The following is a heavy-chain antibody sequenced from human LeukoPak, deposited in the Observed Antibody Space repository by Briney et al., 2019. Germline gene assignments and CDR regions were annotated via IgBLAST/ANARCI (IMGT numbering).Heavy chain of an antibody. D-gene: IGHD3-3*01. CDR2: IYYSGST. V-gene: IGHV4-39*01. CDR3: ARVFRYYDFWSGYYYYMDV. CDR1: GGSISSYY. J-gene: IGHJ6*03. Sequence: SETLSLTCTVSGGSISSYYWSWIRQPPGKGLEWIGSIYYSGSTYYNPSLKSRVTISVDTSKNQFSLKLSSVTAADTAVYYCARVFRYYDFWSGYYYYMDVWGKGTTVTVSS.